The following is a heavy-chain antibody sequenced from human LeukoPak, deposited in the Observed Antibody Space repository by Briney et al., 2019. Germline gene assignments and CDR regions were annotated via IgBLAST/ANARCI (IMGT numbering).Heavy chain of an antibody. Sequence: SETLSLTCTVSGDSISSGTFYWGWIRQSPGKGLEWIGSIYYNGITYYNPSLKSRVTISVDTSKNQFSLKLSSVTAADTAVYYCARVTVTTYYFGMDVWGQGTTVTVSS. CDR1: GDSISSGTFY. CDR3: ARVTVTTYYFGMDV. CDR2: IYYNGIT. J-gene: IGHJ6*02. V-gene: IGHV4-39*07. D-gene: IGHD4-17*01.